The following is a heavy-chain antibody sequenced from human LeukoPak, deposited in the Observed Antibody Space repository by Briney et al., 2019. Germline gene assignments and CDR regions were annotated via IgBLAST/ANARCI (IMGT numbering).Heavy chain of an antibody. CDR3: AREWTYSSGWSASGY. D-gene: IGHD6-19*01. V-gene: IGHV3-30*04. CDR2: ISFEGII. J-gene: IGHJ4*02. Sequence: GKSLRLSCAASGFTFSDNVMHWVGQAPGKGLEWLALISFEGIIYYADSLTGRFTISRDNSKSTLYLQMNSLRPEDTGFYYCAREWTYSSGWSASGYWGQGTLVPVSS. CDR1: GFTFSDNV.